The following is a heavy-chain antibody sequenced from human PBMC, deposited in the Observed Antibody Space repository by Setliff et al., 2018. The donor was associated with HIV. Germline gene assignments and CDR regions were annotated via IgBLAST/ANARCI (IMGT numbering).Heavy chain of an antibody. CDR1: AYSISSGYY. CDR2: IYHSGST. J-gene: IGHJ1*01. CDR3: ARQWRDQYNSGVSTEYFQH. V-gene: IGHV4-38-2*01. Sequence: SETLSLTCAVSAYSISSGYYWGWIRQPPGKGLEWIGSIYHSGSTYYNPYLMSRVTISVDTSKNQFSLKLRSVTAADTAVYYCARQWRDQYNSGVSTEYFQHWGLGTLVTVSS. D-gene: IGHD3-22*01.